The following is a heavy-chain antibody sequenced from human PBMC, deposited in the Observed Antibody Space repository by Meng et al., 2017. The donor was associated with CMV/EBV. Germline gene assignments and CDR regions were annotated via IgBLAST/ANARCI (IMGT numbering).Heavy chain of an antibody. CDR2: ISYDGSNK. Sequence: SGFTFSRYAMPWVRQAPGKGLEWVAVISYDGSNKYYADSVKGRFTISRDNSKNTLYLQMNSLRAEDTAVYYCARVWPAATKVGGMDVWGQGTTVTVSS. V-gene: IGHV3-30*04. CDR1: GFTFSRYA. D-gene: IGHD2-15*01. CDR3: ARVWPAATKVGGMDV. J-gene: IGHJ6*02.